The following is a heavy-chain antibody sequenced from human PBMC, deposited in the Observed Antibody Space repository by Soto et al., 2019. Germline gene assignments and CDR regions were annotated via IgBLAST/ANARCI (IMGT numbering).Heavy chain of an antibody. Sequence: EVQLVESGGGLVQPCRSLRLSCAASGFTFDDYAMHWVRQAPGKGLEWGSGISWHSDSIGYADSVKGRFTISRDNAKNSLYLQMNSLRAEDTALYYCAKDLFLRRGIAAEGSDYWGQRTLVTVST. J-gene: IGHJ4*02. CDR1: GFTFDDYA. V-gene: IGHV3-9*01. CDR2: ISWHSDSI. CDR3: AKDLFLRRGIAAEGSDY. D-gene: IGHD6-13*01.